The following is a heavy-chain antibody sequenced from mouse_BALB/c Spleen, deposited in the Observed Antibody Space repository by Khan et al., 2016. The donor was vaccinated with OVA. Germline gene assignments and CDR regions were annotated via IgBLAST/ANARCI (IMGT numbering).Heavy chain of an antibody. D-gene: IGHD2-14*01. V-gene: IGHV9-4*02. J-gene: IGHJ4*01. Sequence: QIQLVQSGPELKKPGETVRISCKASGYTFTTAGIQWVQKMPGKGLKWIGWINTHSGVPKYAEDFKGRFAFSLETSASSAYLPITYLKNEDTATYVWARGGAAYYRNDGCAMDYWGQGTSVTVSS. CDR1: GYTFTTAG. CDR3: ARGGAAYYRNDGCAMDY. CDR2: INTHSGVP.